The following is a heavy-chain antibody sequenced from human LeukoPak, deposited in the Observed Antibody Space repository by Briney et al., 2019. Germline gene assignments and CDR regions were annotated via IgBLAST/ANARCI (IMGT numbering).Heavy chain of an antibody. CDR3: AKDPPDYYGSGSSDSGY. V-gene: IGHV3-23*01. CDR2: ISGSGGST. D-gene: IGHD3-10*01. CDR1: GFTFSSYA. Sequence: GGSLRLSCAASGFTFSSYAMSWVCQAPGKGLEWVSAISGSGGSTYYADSVKGRFTISRDNSKNTLYLQMNSLRAEDTAVYYCAKDPPDYYGSGSSDSGYWGQGTLVTVSS. J-gene: IGHJ4*02.